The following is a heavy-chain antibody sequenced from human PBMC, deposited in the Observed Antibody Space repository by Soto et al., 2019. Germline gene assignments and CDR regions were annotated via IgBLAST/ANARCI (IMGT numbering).Heavy chain of an antibody. Sequence: GGSLRLSCAASGVTFSNYGMHWVRQAPGKGLEWVAVISYDGNVKYYADSVKGRFTTSRDNSDSTLYLQLNSLTAEDTAVYYCTKSDEGATWPFDYWGQGTLVTVSS. CDR3: TKSDEGATWPFDY. CDR1: GVTFSNYG. CDR2: ISYDGNVK. V-gene: IGHV3-30*18. D-gene: IGHD3-16*01. J-gene: IGHJ4*02.